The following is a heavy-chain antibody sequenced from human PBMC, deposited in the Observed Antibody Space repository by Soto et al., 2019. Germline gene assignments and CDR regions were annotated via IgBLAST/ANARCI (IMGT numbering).Heavy chain of an antibody. CDR2: INSDGSST. D-gene: IGHD3-3*01. CDR1: GFTFSSYW. V-gene: IGHV3-74*01. CDR3: ASNDIWNLYYFDY. Sequence: GGSLRLSCAASGFTFSSYWMHWVRQAPGKGLVWVSRINSDGSSTSYADSVKGRFTISRDNAKNTLYLQMNSLRAEDTAVYYCASNDIWNLYYFDYWGQGTLVTVSS. J-gene: IGHJ4*02.